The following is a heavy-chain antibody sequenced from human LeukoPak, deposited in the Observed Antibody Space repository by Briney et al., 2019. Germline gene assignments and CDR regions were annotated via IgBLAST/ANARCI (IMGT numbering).Heavy chain of an antibody. CDR1: GGSFSGYY. V-gene: IGHV4-34*01. CDR2: INHSGST. CDR3: ARVLVLDY. Sequence: SETLSLTCAVYGGSFSGYYWSWIRQPPGKGLEWIGEINHSGSTNYNPSLKSRVTISVDTSKNQFSLKLSSVTAADTAVYYCARVLVLDYWGQGTLVTVSS. D-gene: IGHD6-6*01. J-gene: IGHJ4*02.